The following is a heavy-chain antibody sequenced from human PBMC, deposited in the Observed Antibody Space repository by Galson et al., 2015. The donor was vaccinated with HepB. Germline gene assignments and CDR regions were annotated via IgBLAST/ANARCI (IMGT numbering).Heavy chain of an antibody. CDR1: GFTFSDYY. Sequence: SLRLSCAASGFTFSDYYMSWIRQAPGKGLEWVSYISSSSSYTNYADSVKGRFTISRDNAKNSLYLQMNSLRAEDTAVYYCARGRVRTYSNDYWGQGTLVTVSS. CDR3: ARGRVRTYSNDY. J-gene: IGHJ4*02. V-gene: IGHV3-11*06. D-gene: IGHD4/OR15-4a*01. CDR2: ISSSSSYT.